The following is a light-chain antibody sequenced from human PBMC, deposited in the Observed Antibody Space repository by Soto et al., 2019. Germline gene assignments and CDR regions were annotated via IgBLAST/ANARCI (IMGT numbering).Light chain of an antibody. Sequence: VLTRSPDCKSLSPGERAILYSRASQSVNSFLAWYQQRPGQAPRLLIYDASHRATGIPARFSGSGSGTDFILTICSLEPEDFAVYYCQQRDNWPITFGHGTRLEI. CDR3: QQRDNWPIT. J-gene: IGKJ5*01. CDR1: QSVNSF. CDR2: DAS. V-gene: IGKV3-11*01.